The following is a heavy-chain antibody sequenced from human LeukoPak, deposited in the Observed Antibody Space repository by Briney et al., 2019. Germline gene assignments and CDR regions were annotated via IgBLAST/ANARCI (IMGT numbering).Heavy chain of an antibody. CDR2: ISAYNGNT. V-gene: IGHV1-18*01. J-gene: IGHJ6*02. Sequence: GASVKVSCKASGYTFTSYGISWMRQAPGQGLEWMGWISAYNGNTNYAQKLQGRVTMTTDTSTSTAYMELRSLRSDDTAVYYCARDLYGLILWFGPAGYYGMDVWGQGTTVTVSS. D-gene: IGHD3-10*01. CDR3: ARDLYGLILWFGPAGYYGMDV. CDR1: GYTFTSYG.